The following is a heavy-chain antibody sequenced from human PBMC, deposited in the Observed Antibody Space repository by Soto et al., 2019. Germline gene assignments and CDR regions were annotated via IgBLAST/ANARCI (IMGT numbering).Heavy chain of an antibody. CDR3: ARALRYSYGYPPTWYYGMDV. J-gene: IGHJ6*02. CDR2: ISGSGGST. D-gene: IGHD5-18*01. CDR1: GFTFSSYA. V-gene: IGHV3-23*01. Sequence: EVQLLESGGGLVQPGGSLRLSCAASGFTFSSYAMSWVRQAPGKGLEWVSAISGSGGSTYYADSVKGRFTISRDNSKNTLYLQMNSLRAEDTAVYYCARALRYSYGYPPTWYYGMDVWGQGTTVTVSS.